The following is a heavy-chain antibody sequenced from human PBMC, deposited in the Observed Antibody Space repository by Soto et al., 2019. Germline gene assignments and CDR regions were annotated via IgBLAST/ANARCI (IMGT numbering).Heavy chain of an antibody. CDR3: ARDHYYGSGSYYPDAFDI. J-gene: IGHJ3*02. V-gene: IGHV3-33*01. CDR1: GFTFSSYG. Sequence: QVQLVESGGGVVQSGRSLRLSCAASGFTFSSYGMHWVRQAPGKGLEWVGVIWYDGSNKYYADSVKGRFTISRDNSKNTLYLQMNSLRAEDTAVYYCARDHYYGSGSYYPDAFDIWGQGTMVTVPS. D-gene: IGHD3-10*01. CDR2: IWYDGSNK.